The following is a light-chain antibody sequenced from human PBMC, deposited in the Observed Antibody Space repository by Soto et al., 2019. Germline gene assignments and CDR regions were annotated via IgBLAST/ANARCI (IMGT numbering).Light chain of an antibody. CDR3: QQYSSYSLPT. J-gene: IGKJ4*01. CDR1: QSVSRW. CDR2: DAS. Sequence: DIQMTQSPSILSASLGDSVTITCRASQSVSRWLAWYQQKPGKAPKLLIYDASSLNSGVPSRFSGSQSGTEFTLTITSLLPDDFATYFCQQYSSYSLPTFGGGTKVDI. V-gene: IGKV1-5*01.